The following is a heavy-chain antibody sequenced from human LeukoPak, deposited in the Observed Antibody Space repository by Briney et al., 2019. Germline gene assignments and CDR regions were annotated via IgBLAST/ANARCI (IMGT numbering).Heavy chain of an antibody. CDR3: ARRGEWELLLRNWFDP. Sequence: PSETLSLTCTVSGGSISSSRSYWGWIRQTPGKGLEWIGTISYSGRTDYIPSLKSRVSISVDTSKNQFSLKLSSVIAADTAVYYCARRGEWELLLRNWFDPWGQGTLVTVSS. J-gene: IGHJ5*02. CDR2: ISYSGRT. CDR1: GGSISSSRSY. V-gene: IGHV4-39*01. D-gene: IGHD1-26*01.